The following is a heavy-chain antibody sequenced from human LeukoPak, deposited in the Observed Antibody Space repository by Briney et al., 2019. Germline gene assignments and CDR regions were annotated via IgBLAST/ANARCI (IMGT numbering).Heavy chain of an antibody. J-gene: IGHJ4*02. V-gene: IGHV3-7*01. D-gene: IGHD3-9*01. Sequence: PGGSLRLSCAASGFTFSSYWMSWVRQAPGKGLEWVANINQGGSQKHYVDSVKGRLTISRDNAKNLLYLQMDSLRAEDTAVYYCAGGPGLLIDCWGQGSLVTVSS. CDR1: GFTFSSYW. CDR3: AGGPGLLIDC. CDR2: INQGGSQK.